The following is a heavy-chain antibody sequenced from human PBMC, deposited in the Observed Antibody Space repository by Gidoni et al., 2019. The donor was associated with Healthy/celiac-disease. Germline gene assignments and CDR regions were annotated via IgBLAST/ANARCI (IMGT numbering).Heavy chain of an antibody. Sequence: EVQLVQSGAAVKTPGESLKLSCKGSGYSFTSYWIGWVRQMPGKGLEWMGLTYPGDSDTRYSPSFQGQVTISADKSISTAYLQWSSLKASDTAMYYCAGTRSSSWYAKNSDAFDIWGQGTMVTVSS. CDR1: GYSFTSYW. D-gene: IGHD6-13*01. CDR2: TYPGDSDT. V-gene: IGHV5-51*01. CDR3: AGTRSSSWYAKNSDAFDI. J-gene: IGHJ3*02.